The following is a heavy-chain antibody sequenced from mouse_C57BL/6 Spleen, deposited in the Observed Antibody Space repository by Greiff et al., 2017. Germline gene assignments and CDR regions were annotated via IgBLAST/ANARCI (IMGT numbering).Heavy chain of an antibody. CDR2: IDPANGNT. V-gene: IGHV14-3*01. J-gene: IGHJ2*01. CDR3: DRTTVVASHFDD. Sequence: VQLQQSVAELVRPGASVKLSCTASGFNIKNTYMHWVKQRPEQGLEWIGRIDPANGNTTYAPKFQGKATITANTSSNTAYLQLSRLTSEDTAIYYSDRTTVVASHFDDWGQGTTRTVSS. CDR1: GFNIKNTY. D-gene: IGHD1-1*01.